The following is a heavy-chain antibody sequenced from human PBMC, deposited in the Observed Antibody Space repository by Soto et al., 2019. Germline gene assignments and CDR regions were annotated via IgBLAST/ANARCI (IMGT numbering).Heavy chain of an antibody. Sequence: PGWSLRLSCASSGVTFSIYGMHWVRQAPGKGLEWVAVIWYDGSNKYYADSVKGRFTISRDNSKNTLYLQMNSLRAEDTAVYYCAREFPDSTPVDYWGQGTLVTVSS. J-gene: IGHJ4*02. CDR1: GVTFSIYG. V-gene: IGHV3-33*01. CDR3: AREFPDSTPVDY. CDR2: IWYDGSNK.